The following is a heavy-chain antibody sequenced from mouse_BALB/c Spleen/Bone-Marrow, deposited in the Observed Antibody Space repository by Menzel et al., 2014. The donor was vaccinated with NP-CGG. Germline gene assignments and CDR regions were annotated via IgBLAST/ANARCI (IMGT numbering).Heavy chain of an antibody. V-gene: IGHV1-4*01. J-gene: IGHJ3*01. CDR2: INPSSGYT. D-gene: IGHD2-4*01. CDR3: ARFFYDYDGPWFAY. Sequence: VKLQESGAELARPGASVKMSCKASGYTFTSYTMHWVKQRPGQGLEWIGYINPSSGYTNYSQKFKDKATLTADKSSSTAYMQLSSLTSVDSAVYYCARFFYDYDGPWFAYWGQGTLVTVSA. CDR1: GYTFTSYT.